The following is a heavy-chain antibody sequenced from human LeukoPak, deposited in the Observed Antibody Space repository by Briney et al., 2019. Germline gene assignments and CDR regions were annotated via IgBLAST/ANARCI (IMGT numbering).Heavy chain of an antibody. V-gene: IGHV3-7*01. CDR1: GFTFSNYW. CDR3: ARSPGPQVPGYFQH. CDR2: IKTDGSEK. D-gene: IGHD1-1*01. J-gene: IGHJ1*01. Sequence: PGGSLRLSCEGSGFTFSNYWMGWVRQAPGKGLQWVANIKTDGSEKYYVDSVKGRFTISRDNAKNSLYLQMNSLRAEDTAVYYCARSPGPQVPGYFQHWGQGTLVTVSS.